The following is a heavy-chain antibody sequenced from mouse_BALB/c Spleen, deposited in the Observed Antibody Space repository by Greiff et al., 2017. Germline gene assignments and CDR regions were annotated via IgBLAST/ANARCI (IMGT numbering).Heavy chain of an antibody. J-gene: IGHJ4*01. Sequence: QVHVKQSGPGLVQPSQSLSITCTVSGFSLTSYGVHWVRQSPGKGLEWLGVIWSGGSTDYNAAFISRLSISKDNSKSQVFFKMNSLQANDTAIYYCAKNYYGSSYRGMDYWGQGTSVTVSS. D-gene: IGHD1-1*01. CDR3: AKNYYGSSYRGMDY. V-gene: IGHV2-2*02. CDR1: GFSLTSYG. CDR2: IWSGGST.